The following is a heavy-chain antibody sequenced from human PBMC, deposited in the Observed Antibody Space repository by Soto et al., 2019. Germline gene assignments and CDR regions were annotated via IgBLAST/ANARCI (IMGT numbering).Heavy chain of an antibody. J-gene: IGHJ5*02. D-gene: IGHD3-9*01. CDR2: IYPGDSDT. Sequence: GESLKISCKSSGYRFTTYCIGWVRQMPGKGLEWMGVIYPGDSDTRYSPSFQGQVTISVDTSITTAYLQWSSLKASDTAMYYCARTNILTSYFPNYFDTWGQGTLVTVSS. CDR3: ARTNILTSYFPNYFDT. CDR1: GYRFTTYC. V-gene: IGHV5-51*01.